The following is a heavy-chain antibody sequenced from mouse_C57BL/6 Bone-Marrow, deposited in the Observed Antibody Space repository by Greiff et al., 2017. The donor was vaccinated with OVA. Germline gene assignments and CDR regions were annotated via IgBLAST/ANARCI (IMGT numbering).Heavy chain of an antibody. D-gene: IGHD2-5*01. J-gene: IGHJ4*01. CDR1: GFTFSSYG. CDR2: ISSGGSYT. Sequence: EVQLVESGGDLVKPGGSLKLSCAASGFTFSSYGMSWVRPTPDKRLEWVATISSGGSYTNYPDSVKGRFTISRDNAKNTLYLQSSSLKSEDTAMYYCARPYSNYVDYYAMDYWGQGTSVTVSS. V-gene: IGHV5-6*01. CDR3: ARPYSNYVDYYAMDY.